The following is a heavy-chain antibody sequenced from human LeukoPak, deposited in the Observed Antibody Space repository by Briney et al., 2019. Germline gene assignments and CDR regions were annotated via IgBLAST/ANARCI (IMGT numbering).Heavy chain of an antibody. CDR2: ISSSSSYI. CDR1: GFTFSSYS. D-gene: IGHD5-24*01. J-gene: IGHJ4*02. CDR3: ARGLEGYNFYY. Sequence: GGSLRLSCAASGFTFSSYSMNWVRQAPGKGLEWVSSISSSSSYIYHADSVKGRFTISRDNAKNSLYLQMNSLRAEDTAVYYCARGLEGYNFYYWGQGTLVTVSS. V-gene: IGHV3-21*01.